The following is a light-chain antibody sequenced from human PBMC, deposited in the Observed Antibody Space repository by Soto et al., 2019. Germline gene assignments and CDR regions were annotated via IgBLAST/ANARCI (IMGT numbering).Light chain of an antibody. Sequence: DIQLTQSPSTMSASVGDRVSITCLASQTISKSFAWYQQKPEIAPKHLISDAATLESGVPPRFSGSGAGAEFTLIITILLPDEFATYYGQQYHNYPWTFGQGTKVDIK. CDR2: DAA. CDR1: QTISKS. V-gene: IGKV1-5*01. J-gene: IGKJ1*01. CDR3: QQYHNYPWT.